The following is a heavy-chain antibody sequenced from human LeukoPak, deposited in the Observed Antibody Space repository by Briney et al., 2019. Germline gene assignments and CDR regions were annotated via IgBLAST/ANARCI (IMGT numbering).Heavy chain of an antibody. J-gene: IGHJ6*02. CDR1: GFTFSSYA. Sequence: GGSLRLSCAASGFTFSSYAMHWVRQAPGKGLEWVAVISYDGSNKYYPDSVKGRFTTSRDNSKNTLYLQMNSLRAEDTAVYYCARDRGVWGQGTTVTVSS. V-gene: IGHV3-30-3*01. CDR3: ARDRGV. CDR2: ISYDGSNK.